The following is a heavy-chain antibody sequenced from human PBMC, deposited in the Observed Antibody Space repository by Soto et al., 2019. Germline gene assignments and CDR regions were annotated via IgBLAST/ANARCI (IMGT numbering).Heavy chain of an antibody. V-gene: IGHV1-69*13. CDR2: IIPIFGTA. CDR1: GGTFSSYA. Sequence: RASVKVSCKASGGTFSSYAISWVRQAPGQGLEWMGGIIPIFGTANYAQKFQGRVTITADESTSTAYMELSSLRSEDTAVYYCARGGLRYFDQGNWFDPWGQGTLVTVSS. D-gene: IGHD3-9*01. J-gene: IGHJ5*02. CDR3: ARGGLRYFDQGNWFDP.